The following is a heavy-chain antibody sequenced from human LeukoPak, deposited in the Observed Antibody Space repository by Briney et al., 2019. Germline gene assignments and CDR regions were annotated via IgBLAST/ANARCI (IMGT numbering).Heavy chain of an antibody. CDR3: AKDSSSSNYYYGMDV. D-gene: IGHD6-6*01. CDR1: GFTFSSYA. V-gene: IGHV3-23*01. Sequence: GGSLRLSCAASGFTFSSYAMNWVRQAPGKGLEWVSTISGGAGNTYYGDSVKGRFTISRDNSKNMLFLQMNSLRAADTAVYYCAKDSSSSNYYYGMDVWGQGTTVTVSS. J-gene: IGHJ6*02. CDR2: ISGGAGNT.